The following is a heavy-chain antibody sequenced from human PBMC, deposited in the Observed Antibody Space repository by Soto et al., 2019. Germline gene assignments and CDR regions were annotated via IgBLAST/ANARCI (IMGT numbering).Heavy chain of an antibody. CDR2: INPNSGGT. J-gene: IGHJ6*02. CDR3: ARDMEWLSLYYYYYGMDV. D-gene: IGHD3-3*01. Sequence: ASVKVSCKASGYTFTGYYMHWVRQAPGQGLEWMGWINPNSGGTNYAQKFQGRVTMTRDTSISTAYMELSRLRSDDTAVYYCARDMEWLSLYYYYYGMDVWGQGTKVTVSS. CDR1: GYTFTGYY. V-gene: IGHV1-2*02.